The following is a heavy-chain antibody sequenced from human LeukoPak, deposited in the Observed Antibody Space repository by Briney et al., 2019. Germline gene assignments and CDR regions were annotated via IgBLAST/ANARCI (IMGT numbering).Heavy chain of an antibody. CDR2: IYPSDSDT. V-gene: IGHV5-51*01. D-gene: IGHD5-18*01. CDR3: ARIGYSYGYFDF. J-gene: IGHJ4*02. Sequence: GESLKISCKGSGYSFTSYWIGWVRQMPGKGLEWMGIIYPSDSDTTYSPSLQGQVTISADKSISTAYLQWSSLKASDTAMFYCARIGYSYGYFDFWGQGTLVTVSS. CDR1: GYSFTSYW.